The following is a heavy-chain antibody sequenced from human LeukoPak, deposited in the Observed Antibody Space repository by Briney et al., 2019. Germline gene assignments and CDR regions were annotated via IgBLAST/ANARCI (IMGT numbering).Heavy chain of an antibody. Sequence: GGSLRLSCAASGFTFSSYGMHWVRQAPGKGLEWVAVIWYDGGNKYYADSVKGRFTISRDNSKNTLYLQMNSLRAEDTAVYYCARGYYYDSSGYYVALDYWGQGTLVTVSS. D-gene: IGHD3-22*01. CDR1: GFTFSSYG. J-gene: IGHJ4*02. CDR3: ARGYYYDSSGYYVALDY. V-gene: IGHV3-33*01. CDR2: IWYDGGNK.